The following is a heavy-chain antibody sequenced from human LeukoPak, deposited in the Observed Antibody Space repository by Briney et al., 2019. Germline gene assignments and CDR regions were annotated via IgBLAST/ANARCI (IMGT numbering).Heavy chain of an antibody. CDR3: GRGAIGELLFDY. J-gene: IGHJ4*02. V-gene: IGHV1-18*01. CDR1: GYTFTSYG. CDR2: ISSQKGNT. Sequence: ASVKVSCKASGYTFTSYGISWVRQAPGQGLEYMGWISSQKGNTKYAQKFQGRVTMTTDTSTSTAYMVLGSLTSDDTAVYYCGRGAIGELLFDYWGQGTLVTVSS. D-gene: IGHD3-10*01.